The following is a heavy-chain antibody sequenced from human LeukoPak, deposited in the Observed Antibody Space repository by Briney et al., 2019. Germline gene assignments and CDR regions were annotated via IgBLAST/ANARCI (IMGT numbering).Heavy chain of an antibody. Sequence: SGPTLVNPTQTLTLTCTLSGFSVRSSAGHVGWIRQPPGRALEWLALISWNDDKRYSPSLNSRLTITKDTSKNQVVLRMSNMDLVDTATYYCTHSPPGVGWVNWGQGTLVTVSS. CDR2: ISWNDDK. CDR1: GFSVRSSAGH. CDR3: THSPPGVGWVN. V-gene: IGHV2-5*01. D-gene: IGHD1-26*01. J-gene: IGHJ4*02.